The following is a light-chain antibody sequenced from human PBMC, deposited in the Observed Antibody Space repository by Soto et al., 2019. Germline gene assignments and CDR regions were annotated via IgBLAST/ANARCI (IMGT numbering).Light chain of an antibody. V-gene: IGKV4-1*01. J-gene: IGKJ4*01. CDR3: QQYFSTPLS. CDR1: QSVLSSSNNKNY. Sequence: DIVMTQSPDSLAVSLGERATINCKSSQSVLSSSNNKNYLAWYQQKPGQPPKLLIYWASTRESGVPDRFSGSGSGTDFTLTISSLQAEDVAVYYCQQYFSTPLSFGGGTRWRSN. CDR2: WAS.